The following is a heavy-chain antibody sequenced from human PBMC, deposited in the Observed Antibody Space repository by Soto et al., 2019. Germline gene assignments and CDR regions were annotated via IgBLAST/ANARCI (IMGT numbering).Heavy chain of an antibody. CDR3: ASTKYCSGGSCYYFDY. V-gene: IGHV1-69*02. Sequence: WASVKVSCKASGGAFSSYTISWVRQAPGQGLEWMGRIIPILGIADYAQKFQGRVTITADKSTSTAYMELSSLRSEDTAVYYCASTKYCSGGSCYYFDYWGQGTLVTVSS. CDR2: IIPILGIA. D-gene: IGHD2-15*01. J-gene: IGHJ4*02. CDR1: GGAFSSYT.